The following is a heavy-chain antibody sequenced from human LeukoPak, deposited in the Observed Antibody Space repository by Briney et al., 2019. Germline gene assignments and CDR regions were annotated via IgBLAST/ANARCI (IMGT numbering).Heavy chain of an antibody. V-gene: IGHV2-5*02. CDR1: GFSLSTSGVG. Sequence: ESGPTLVNPTQTLTLTCTFSGFSLSTSGVGVGWIRQPPGKALEWLALIYWDDDKRYSPSLKSRLTITKDTSKNQVVLTMTNMDPVDTATYYCARIRRRGEYYDSSGYYYYMDVWGKGTTVTVSS. J-gene: IGHJ6*03. D-gene: IGHD3-22*01. CDR2: IYWDDDK. CDR3: ARIRRRGEYYDSSGYYYYMDV.